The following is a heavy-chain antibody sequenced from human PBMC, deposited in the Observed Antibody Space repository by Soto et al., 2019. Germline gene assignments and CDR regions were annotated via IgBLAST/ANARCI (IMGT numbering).Heavy chain of an antibody. Sequence: QLQLQESGPGLVKPSETLSLTCTVSGGSISSSSYYWGWIRQPPGKGLEWIGRIYYSGSTYYNPSLKSRVSFPVDTSMNELSLKLSSVTAADTAVYYCERRYYDYIWGSSRCNYFDYWGRGARVTVS. CDR3: ERRYYDYIWGSSRCNYFDY. CDR2: IYYSGST. V-gene: IGHV4-39*01. CDR1: GGSISSSSYY. D-gene: IGHD3-16*02. J-gene: IGHJ4*02.